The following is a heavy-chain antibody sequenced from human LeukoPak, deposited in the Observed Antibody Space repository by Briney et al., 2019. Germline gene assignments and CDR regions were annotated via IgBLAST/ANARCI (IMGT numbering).Heavy chain of an antibody. D-gene: IGHD6-13*01. Sequence: GRSLRLSCAASGFTFDDYAMHWVRQAPGKGLEWVSGISWNSGSIGYADSVKGRFTISRDNAKNSLYLQMNSLRAEDTAVYYCARGRYSSSWYYYYGMDVWGQGTTVTVSS. CDR3: ARGRYSSSWYYYYGMDV. CDR2: ISWNSGSI. V-gene: IGHV3-9*01. CDR1: GFTFDDYA. J-gene: IGHJ6*02.